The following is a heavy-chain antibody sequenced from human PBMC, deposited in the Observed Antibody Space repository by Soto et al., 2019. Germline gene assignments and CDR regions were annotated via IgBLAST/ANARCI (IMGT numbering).Heavy chain of an antibody. CDR2: ISYDGSNK. CDR3: AKDRWQLLVIAYFQH. J-gene: IGHJ1*01. Sequence: QVQLVESGGGVVQPGRSLRLSCAASGFTFSSYGMHWVRQAPGKGLEWVAVISYDGSNKYYADSVKGRFTISRDNSKNTLYLQMNSLRADDTAVYYCAKDRWQLLVIAYFQHWGQGTLVTVSS. D-gene: IGHD2-15*01. V-gene: IGHV3-30*18. CDR1: GFTFSSYG.